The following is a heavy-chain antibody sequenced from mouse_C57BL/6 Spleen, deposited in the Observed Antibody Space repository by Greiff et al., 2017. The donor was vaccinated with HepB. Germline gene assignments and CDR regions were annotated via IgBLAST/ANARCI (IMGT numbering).Heavy chain of an antibody. V-gene: IGHV1-4*01. CDR3: ARGLGRRDY. D-gene: IGHD4-1*01. Sequence: VQLQQSGAELARPGASVKMSCKASGYTFTSYTMHWVKRRPGQGLEWIGYINPSSGYTKYNQKFKDKATLTADKSSSTAYMQLSSLTSEDSAVYYCARGLGRRDYWGQGTTLTVSS. J-gene: IGHJ2*01. CDR2: INPSSGYT. CDR1: GYTFTSYT.